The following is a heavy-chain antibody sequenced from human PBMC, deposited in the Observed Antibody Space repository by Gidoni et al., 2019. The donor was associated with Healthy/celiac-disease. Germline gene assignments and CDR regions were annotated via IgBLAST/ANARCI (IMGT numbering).Heavy chain of an antibody. Sequence: QVQLVESGGGVVKPGGSLRLSCAAAGSTCSDYYMSWIRQAPGKWLEWVSYISSSGSTIYYADSVKGRFTISRDNAKNSLYLQMNSLRAEDTAVYYCARRDRMTWDAFDIWGQGTMVTVSS. CDR2: ISSSGSTI. D-gene: IGHD2-8*01. CDR3: ARRDRMTWDAFDI. J-gene: IGHJ3*02. V-gene: IGHV3-11*01. CDR1: GSTCSDYY.